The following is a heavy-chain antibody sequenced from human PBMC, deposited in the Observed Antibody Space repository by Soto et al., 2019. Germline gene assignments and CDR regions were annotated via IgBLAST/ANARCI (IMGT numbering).Heavy chain of an antibody. V-gene: IGHV1-18*01. CDR2: ISAYNGNT. D-gene: IGHD6-6*01. CDR3: ARVAGSIAARPPYYYYYMDV. Sequence: GASVKVSCKASGYTFTSSGISWVRQAPGQGLEWMGWISAYNGNTNYAQKLQGRVTMTTDTSTSTAYMELRSLRSDDTAVYYCARVAGSIAARPPYYYYYMDVWGKGTTVTVSS. J-gene: IGHJ6*03. CDR1: GYTFTSSG.